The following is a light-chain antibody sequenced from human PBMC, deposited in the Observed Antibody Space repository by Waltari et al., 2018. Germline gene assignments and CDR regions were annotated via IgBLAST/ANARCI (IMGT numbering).Light chain of an antibody. J-gene: IGLJ3*02. V-gene: IGLV3-10*01. CDR1: ALPRKY. CDR2: VDN. Sequence: SYQLTQPPSVSVFPGQTARITCSGDALPRKYSYWSQQNSGQAPVLVIYVDNKRPSEIPERFSGSSSVTVATLTISGAQLEDEADYYCYSTDSSGNERVFGGGTKLTVL. CDR3: YSTDSSGNERV.